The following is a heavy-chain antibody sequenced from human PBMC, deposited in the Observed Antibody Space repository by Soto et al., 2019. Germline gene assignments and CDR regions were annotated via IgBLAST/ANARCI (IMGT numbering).Heavy chain of an antibody. Sequence: ASVKVSCKASGYTFTSYYMHWVRQAPGQGLEWMGIINPSGGSTSYAQKFQGRVTMTRDTSTSTVYMELSSLRSEDTAVYYCARDLCCSSTRCNWFDPWGQGTLVTVSS. J-gene: IGHJ5*02. CDR1: GYTFTSYY. CDR3: ARDLCCSSTRCNWFDP. CDR2: INPSGGST. D-gene: IGHD2-2*01. V-gene: IGHV1-46*01.